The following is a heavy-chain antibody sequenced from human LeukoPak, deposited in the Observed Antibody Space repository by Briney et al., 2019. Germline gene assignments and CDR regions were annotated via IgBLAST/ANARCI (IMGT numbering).Heavy chain of an antibody. CDR1: GFTLSIYS. CDR2: IRSSSSTI. Sequence: GGSLRLSCEASGFTLSIYSMDWVRQAPGKGLEWVSYIRSSSSTIYYADSVKGRFTISRDNAKNSLYLQMNSLRAEDTAVYYCARAKRNGFDIWGQGTMVTVSS. V-gene: IGHV3-48*01. J-gene: IGHJ3*02. CDR3: ARAKRNGFDI.